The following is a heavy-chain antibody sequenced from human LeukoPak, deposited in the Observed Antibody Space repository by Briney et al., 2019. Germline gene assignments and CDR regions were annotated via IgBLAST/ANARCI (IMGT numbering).Heavy chain of an antibody. CDR2: IYYSGST. Sequence: SETLSLTSTVSGCSIISNYWGWNRQPPGKGLEWIGYIYYSGSTNYNPSLKSRVTISVDTSKNQFSLKLSSATAADTAVYYCARVRGGSSSGHDYYYYGMDVWGQGTTVTVSS. V-gene: IGHV4-59*01. J-gene: IGHJ6*02. CDR3: ARVRGGSSSGHDYYYYGMDV. D-gene: IGHD6-6*01. CDR1: GCSIISNY.